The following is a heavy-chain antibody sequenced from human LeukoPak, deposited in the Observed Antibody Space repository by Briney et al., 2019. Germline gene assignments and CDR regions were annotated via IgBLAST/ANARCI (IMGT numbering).Heavy chain of an antibody. D-gene: IGHD6-6*01. Sequence: SETLSLTCAVYGGSFSGYYWSWIRQPPVKGLEWIGEINHSGSTNYNPSLKSRVTISADTSKNQFSLKLSSVTAADTAVYYCARTGRIAARPMDVWGKGTTVTVSS. V-gene: IGHV4-34*01. CDR2: INHSGST. J-gene: IGHJ6*04. CDR3: ARTGRIAARPMDV. CDR1: GGSFSGYY.